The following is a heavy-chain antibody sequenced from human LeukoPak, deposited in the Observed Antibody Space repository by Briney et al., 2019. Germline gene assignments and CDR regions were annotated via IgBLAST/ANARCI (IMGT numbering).Heavy chain of an antibody. CDR3: ARRVIESAVISERNWFDP. CDR1: GDSISSYF. J-gene: IGHJ5*02. D-gene: IGHD3-3*02. CDR2: IHYTGRT. V-gene: IGHV4-59*08. Sequence: SETLSLTCTVSGDSISSYFWSWIRQPPGKGLEWIGSIHYTGRTNYNPSLKSRVPISVDTTTNQFSLKLSSVTAADTAVYYCARRVIESAVISERNWFDPWGQGTLVTVSS.